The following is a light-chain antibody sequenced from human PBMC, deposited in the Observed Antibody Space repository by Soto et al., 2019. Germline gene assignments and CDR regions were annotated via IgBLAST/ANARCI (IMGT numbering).Light chain of an antibody. CDR3: SSHTGISTYV. Sequence: QSVLTQPASVSGSPGQSITISCTGTSSDVGGYNFVSWYQQYPGKAPKLMIYDVSNRPSGVSNRFSGSKSGNTASLTISGLQAEDEADYYCSSHTGISTYVFGTGTKVTVL. V-gene: IGLV2-14*01. CDR2: DVS. J-gene: IGLJ1*01. CDR1: SSDVGGYNF.